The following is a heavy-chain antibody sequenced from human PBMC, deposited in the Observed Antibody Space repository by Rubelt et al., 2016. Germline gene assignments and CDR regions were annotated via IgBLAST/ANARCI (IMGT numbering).Heavy chain of an antibody. Sequence: QVQLVQSGAEVKKPGSSVKVSCKASGGTFSSYAISWVRQAPGQGLEWMGGIIPIFGTANYAQKFQGRVTMTADECTSTAYMELSSLRSEDTAVYYCATGGDFGVVIPNWFDPWGQGTLVTVSS. CDR2: IIPIFGTA. D-gene: IGHD3-3*01. J-gene: IGHJ5*02. V-gene: IGHV1-69*01. CDR3: ATGGDFGVVIPNWFDP. CDR1: GGTFSSYA.